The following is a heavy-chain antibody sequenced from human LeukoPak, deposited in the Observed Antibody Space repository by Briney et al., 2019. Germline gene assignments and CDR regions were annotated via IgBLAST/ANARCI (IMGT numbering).Heavy chain of an antibody. CDR3: ARTRYNWNPFDY. V-gene: IGHV4-61*02. CDR1: GGSISSGSYY. Sequence: SETLSLTCTVSGGSISSGSYYWSWIRQPAGKGLEWIGRIYTSGSTNYNPSLKSRVTISVDTSKNQFSLKLSSVTAADTAVYYCARTRYNWNPFDYWGQGTLVTVSS. CDR2: IYTSGST. D-gene: IGHD1-20*01. J-gene: IGHJ4*02.